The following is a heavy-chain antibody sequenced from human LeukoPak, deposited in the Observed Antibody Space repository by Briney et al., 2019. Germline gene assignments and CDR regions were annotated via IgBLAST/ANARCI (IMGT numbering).Heavy chain of an antibody. J-gene: IGHJ4*02. Sequence: ASVKVSCKASGYTFTGYYMHWVRQAPGQGLEWMGRINPNSGGTNYAQKFQGRVTMTRDTSISTAYMELSRLRSDDTAVYYCARVRVVRGVMQVTTDYWGQGTLVTVSS. CDR1: GYTFTGYY. D-gene: IGHD3-10*01. V-gene: IGHV1-2*06. CDR2: INPNSGGT. CDR3: ARVRVVRGVMQVTTDY.